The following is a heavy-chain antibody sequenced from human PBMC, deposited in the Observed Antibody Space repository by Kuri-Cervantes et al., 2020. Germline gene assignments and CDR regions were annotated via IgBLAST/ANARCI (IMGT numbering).Heavy chain of an antibody. CDR1: GFTFSNYA. CDR3: AKGVRFGELLSSYGY. Sequence: GESLKISCAASGFTFSNYAMTWVRQAPGKGLEWVSGITSGRSTFYADSVKGRFTISRDNSKNTLYLQMNSLRAEDTAVYYCAKGVRFGELLSSYGYWGQGTLVTVSS. V-gene: IGHV3-23*01. CDR2: ITSGRST. D-gene: IGHD3-10*01. J-gene: IGHJ4*02.